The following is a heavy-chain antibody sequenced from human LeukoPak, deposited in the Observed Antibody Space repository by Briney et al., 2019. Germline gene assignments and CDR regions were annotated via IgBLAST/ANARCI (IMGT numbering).Heavy chain of an antibody. Sequence: GGSLRLSCAASGFAFSTYAMTWVRQAPEKGLQWVSTISTSGRAKYYADSVEGRFTISRDNSKNTLYLQMNSLRADDTAVYYCAKARGSSVYEPFDYWGQGTQVTVSP. V-gene: IGHV3-23*01. CDR2: ISTSGRAK. D-gene: IGHD5/OR15-5a*01. CDR1: GFAFSTYA. CDR3: AKARGSSVYEPFDY. J-gene: IGHJ4*02.